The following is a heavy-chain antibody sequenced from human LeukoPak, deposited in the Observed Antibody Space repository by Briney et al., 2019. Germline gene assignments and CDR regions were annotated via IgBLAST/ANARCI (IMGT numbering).Heavy chain of an antibody. D-gene: IGHD1-26*01. CDR1: GFTFSSYA. CDR2: ISYDGSNK. Sequence: GGSLRLSCAASGFTFSSYAMHWVRQAPGKGLEWVAVISYDGSNKYYADSVKGRFTISRDNSKNTLYLQMNSLRAEDTAVYHCASTPWELYYFDYWGQGTLVTVSS. V-gene: IGHV3-30*01. J-gene: IGHJ4*02. CDR3: ASTPWELYYFDY.